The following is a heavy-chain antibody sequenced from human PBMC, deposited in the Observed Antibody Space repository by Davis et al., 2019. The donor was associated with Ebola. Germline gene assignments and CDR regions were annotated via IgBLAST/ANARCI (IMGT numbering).Heavy chain of an antibody. CDR1: GGTFSSYA. J-gene: IGHJ6*04. CDR2: IIPIFGTA. Sequence: AASVKVSCKASGGTFSSYAISWVRQAPGQGLEWMGGIIPIFGTANYAQKFQGRVTITADDSTSTAYMELSSLRSEDTAVYYCARHARVSGSRYYYGMDVWGKGTTVTVSS. CDR3: ARHARVSGSRYYYGMDV. V-gene: IGHV1-69*13. D-gene: IGHD1-26*01.